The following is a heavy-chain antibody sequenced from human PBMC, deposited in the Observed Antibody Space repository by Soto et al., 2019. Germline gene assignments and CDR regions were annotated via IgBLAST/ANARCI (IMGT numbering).Heavy chain of an antibody. V-gene: IGHV4-59*01. CDR1: GGSMSNYY. D-gene: IGHD2-15*01. CDR2: IYYSGST. J-gene: IGHJ5*02. Sequence: SETLSLTCTVSGGSMSNYYWSWIWQSPGKGLEWIGYIYYSGSTNYNPSLKSRVTISADTSKNQFSLRLSSVTAADTAVYYCGRSFAVAAPLDPWGQGTLVTVSS. CDR3: GRSFAVAAPLDP.